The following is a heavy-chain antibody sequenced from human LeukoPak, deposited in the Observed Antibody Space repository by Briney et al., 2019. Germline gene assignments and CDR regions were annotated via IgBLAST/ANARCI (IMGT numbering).Heavy chain of an antibody. Sequence: GESLKISCKGSGYRFTSYWIGWVRQMPGKGLEWMGIIFPSDSDTRYSPSFQGQVTISVDKSISTAYLQWSSLKASDTAMYYCARRRSGSYIDYWGQGTLVTVSS. D-gene: IGHD1-26*01. V-gene: IGHV5-51*01. J-gene: IGHJ4*02. CDR2: IFPSDSDT. CDR1: GYRFTSYW. CDR3: ARRRSGSYIDY.